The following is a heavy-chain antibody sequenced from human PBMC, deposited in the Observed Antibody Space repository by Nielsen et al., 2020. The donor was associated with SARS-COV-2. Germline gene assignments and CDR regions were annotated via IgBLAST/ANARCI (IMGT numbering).Heavy chain of an antibody. V-gene: IGHV1-46*01. J-gene: IGHJ3*01. CDR3: ARPGDLSAFDF. Sequence: ASVKVSCKASGYTFSNYYMHWVRPAPGQGLEWMGVIDPSGGSTRYAQKFQGRFIMTTDTSTTTVYMEMASLRAEDTAVYYCARPGDLSAFDFWGQGTMVTVSS. CDR1: GYTFSNYY. CDR2: IDPSGGST. D-gene: IGHD7-27*01.